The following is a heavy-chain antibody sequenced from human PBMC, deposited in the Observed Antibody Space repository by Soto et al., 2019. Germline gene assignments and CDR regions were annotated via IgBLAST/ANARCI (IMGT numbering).Heavy chain of an antibody. D-gene: IGHD1-1*01. CDR3: ARGQWERYQSYYYYYGMDV. Sequence: GASVKVSCKASGGTFSSYAISWVRQAPGQGIEWMGVIIPIFGTANYAQKFQGRVTITADESTSTAYMELSSLRSEDTAVYYCARGQWERYQSYYYYYGMDVWGQGTTVTVSS. V-gene: IGHV1-69*13. CDR2: IIPIFGTA. J-gene: IGHJ6*02. CDR1: GGTFSSYA.